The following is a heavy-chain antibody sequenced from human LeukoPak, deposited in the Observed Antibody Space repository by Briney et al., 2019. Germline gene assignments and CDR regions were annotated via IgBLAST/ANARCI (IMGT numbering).Heavy chain of an antibody. CDR3: ARDLSSVYATNWFDP. CDR2: ISSSSSYI. D-gene: IGHD2-8*01. V-gene: IGHV3-21*01. Sequence: GGSLRLSCAASGFTFSSYSMNWVRQAPGKGLEWVSSISSSSSYIYYADSVKGRFTISRDNAKNSLYLQMNSLRAEDTAVYYCARDLSSVYATNWFDPSGQGTLVTVSS. CDR1: GFTFSSYS. J-gene: IGHJ5*02.